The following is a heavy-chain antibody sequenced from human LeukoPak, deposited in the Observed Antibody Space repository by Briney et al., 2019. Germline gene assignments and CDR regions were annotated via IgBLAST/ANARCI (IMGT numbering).Heavy chain of an antibody. CDR2: IYYSGST. Sequence: KPSETLSLTCAVSGYSISSSYYWGWIRQPPGKGLEWIGSIYYSGSTYYNPSLKSRVTISVGTSKNQFSLKLSSVTAADTAVYYCARQGVGATRLGYWGQGTLVTVSS. D-gene: IGHD1-26*01. CDR1: GYSISSSYY. CDR3: ARQGVGATRLGY. V-gene: IGHV4-38-2*01. J-gene: IGHJ4*02.